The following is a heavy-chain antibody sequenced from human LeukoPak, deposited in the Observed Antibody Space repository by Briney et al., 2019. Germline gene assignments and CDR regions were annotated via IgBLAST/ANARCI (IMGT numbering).Heavy chain of an antibody. CDR1: GYTFTDYY. J-gene: IGHJ4*02. V-gene: IGHV1-2*02. CDR2: IKPNSGGT. CDR3: ARDGHDSSGYDEDY. Sequence: APGNLSCNASGYTFTDYYMHRVRQSPGQGPEWWGWIKPNSGGTSYTQKFQGMVTLHRDTSISTAYMELSRLRSDDAAVYYCARDGHDSSGYDEDYWGQGTVVTV. D-gene: IGHD3-22*01.